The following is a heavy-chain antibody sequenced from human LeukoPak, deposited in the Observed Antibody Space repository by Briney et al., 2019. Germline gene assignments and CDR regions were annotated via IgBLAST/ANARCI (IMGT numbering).Heavy chain of an antibody. D-gene: IGHD5-24*01. V-gene: IGHV4-34*08. CDR1: GFTFSDYY. CDR2: IYYGGNN. J-gene: IGHJ4*01. CDR3: ASLDAYNKFFED. Sequence: LRLSCAASGFTFSDYYMSWIRQPPGKGLEWIGAIYYGGNNFYNPSLESRVTISVDTSKNQFSLKMISVTAADTSVYYCASLDAYNKFFEDWGQGTLVTVSS.